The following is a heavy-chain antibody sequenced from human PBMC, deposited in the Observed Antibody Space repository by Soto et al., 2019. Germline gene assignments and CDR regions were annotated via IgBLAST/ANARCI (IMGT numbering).Heavy chain of an antibody. CDR1: GYTFTAFG. CDR3: AIAVAAALDN. J-gene: IGHJ4*02. Sequence: QVQLVQSATEVKKPGASVKVSCKTSGYTFTAFGVSWVRQAPGQGLEWMGWISPHSGDTSYAQKFQGRVTMTTVTSTTTASMELRSLRSDDTAVYYCAIAVAAALDNWGQGTLVTVSS. CDR2: ISPHSGDT. D-gene: IGHD6-19*01. V-gene: IGHV1-18*01.